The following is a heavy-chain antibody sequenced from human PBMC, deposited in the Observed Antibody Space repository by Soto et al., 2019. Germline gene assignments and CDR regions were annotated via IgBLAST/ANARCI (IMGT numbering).Heavy chain of an antibody. Sequence: LSLTCSVSDGSIRNYYWNWIRQPAGKGLEWIGRIYTSGNSDYNPSLKSRVTMSADTSKNQLSLRLSSVTAADSAVYYCARLWFGKPPGYLDYWGQGIRVTVSS. CDR1: DGSIRNYY. D-gene: IGHD3-10*01. V-gene: IGHV4-4*07. J-gene: IGHJ4*02. CDR3: ARLWFGKPPGYLDY. CDR2: IYTSGNS.